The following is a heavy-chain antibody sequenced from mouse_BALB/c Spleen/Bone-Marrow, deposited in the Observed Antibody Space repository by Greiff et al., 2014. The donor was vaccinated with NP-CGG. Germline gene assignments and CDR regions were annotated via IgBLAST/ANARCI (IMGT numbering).Heavy chain of an antibody. D-gene: IGHD1-1*01. CDR3: ASCYYGSSLFAY. CDR1: GFNIKDTY. Sequence: VQLKQSGAELVKPGASVKLSCTASGFNIKDTYMHWVKQRPEQGLEWIGRIDPANGNTKYDPKFQGKATITADTSSNTAYLQLSSLTSEDTAVYYCASCYYGSSLFAYWGQGTLVTVSA. V-gene: IGHV14-3*02. J-gene: IGHJ3*01. CDR2: IDPANGNT.